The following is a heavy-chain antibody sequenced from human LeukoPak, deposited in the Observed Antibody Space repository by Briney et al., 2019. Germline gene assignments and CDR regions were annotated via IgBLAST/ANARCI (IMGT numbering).Heavy chain of an antibody. V-gene: IGHV3-23*01. CDR3: AKDSSSYDWGYMDV. J-gene: IGHJ6*03. CDR2: IGGSDGRT. D-gene: IGHD3-22*01. Sequence: PGWSLRLSSAASGFTFSIYAVGWVRKAQGKGLEWVSLIGGSDGRTRYADSVKGRFTISRDNSKNTLYLEMNSLRAEDTAVYYCAKDSSSYDWGYMDVWGKGTTVTISS. CDR1: GFTFSIYA.